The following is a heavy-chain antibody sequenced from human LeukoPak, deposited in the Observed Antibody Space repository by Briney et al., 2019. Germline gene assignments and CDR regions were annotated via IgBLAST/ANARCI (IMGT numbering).Heavy chain of an antibody. CDR2: IIPIFGTA. CDR3: ARGWVSGWNPYPFDY. V-gene: IGHV1-69*13. D-gene: IGHD6-19*01. J-gene: IGHJ4*02. CDR1: GGTFSSYA. Sequence: GASVKVSCKASGGTFSSYAISWVRQAPGQGLEWMGGIIPIFGTANYAQKFRGRVTITADESTSTAYMELSSLRSEDTAVYYCARGWVSGWNPYPFDYWGQGTLVTVSS.